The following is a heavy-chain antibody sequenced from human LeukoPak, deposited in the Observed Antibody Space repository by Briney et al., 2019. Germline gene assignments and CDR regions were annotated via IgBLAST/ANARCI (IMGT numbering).Heavy chain of an antibody. V-gene: IGHV4-34*01. D-gene: IGHD6-13*01. CDR1: GGSFSGYY. J-gene: IGHJ4*02. CDR3: ASIAAAGDFDY. CDR2: INHSGST. Sequence: SETLSLTCAVYGGSFSGYYWSWIRQPPGKGLEWIGEINHSGSTNYNPSLKSRVTISVDTSKNQFSLKLGSVTAADTAVYYCASIAAAGDFDYWGQGTLVTASS.